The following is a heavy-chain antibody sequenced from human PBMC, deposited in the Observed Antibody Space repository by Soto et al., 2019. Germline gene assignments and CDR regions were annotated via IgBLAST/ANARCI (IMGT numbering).Heavy chain of an antibody. Sequence: QVQLQESGPGLVKPSETLSLTCAVSGYSISSGYYWCWFRQPPGKGLVWIGRIYHSGGTYYNQSHKDRVTMSEDTSKNQLYRMLSYVTVADSAVYDCVREDIGVVPAALYYYYGMDGWGQGTTVTACS. V-gene: IGHV4-38-2*01. CDR2: IYHSGGT. D-gene: IGHD2-2*01. CDR3: VREDIGVVPAALYYYYGMDG. J-gene: IGHJ6*02. CDR1: GYSISSGYY.